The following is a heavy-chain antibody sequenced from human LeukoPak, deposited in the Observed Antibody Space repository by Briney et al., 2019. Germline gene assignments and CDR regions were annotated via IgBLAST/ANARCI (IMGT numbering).Heavy chain of an antibody. J-gene: IGHJ3*02. D-gene: IGHD3-22*01. CDR3: AKSPHKDYYDNSAYYASDAFDI. CDR2: VSYDGSNK. V-gene: IGHV3-30*18. Sequence: GGSLTLSCAASRFIFSNYGMHWVRQAPGKGLEWVAVVSYDGSNKYYADSVKGRFTISRDNSKSTLYLQMNNLRAEDTAVYYCAKSPHKDYYDNSAYYASDAFDIWGQGTMVTVSS. CDR1: RFIFSNYG.